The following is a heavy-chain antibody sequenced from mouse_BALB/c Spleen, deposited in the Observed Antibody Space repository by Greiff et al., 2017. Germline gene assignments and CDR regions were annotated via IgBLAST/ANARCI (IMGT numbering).Heavy chain of an antibody. CDR2: ISSGGSYT. CDR3: ARELTGRYFDV. J-gene: IGHJ1*01. V-gene: IGHV5-9-4*01. D-gene: IGHD4-1*01. Sequence: EVQVVESGGGLVKPGGSLKLSCAASGFTFSSYAMSWVRQSPEKRLEWVAEISSGGSYTYYPDTVTGRFTISRDNAKNTLYLEMSSLRSEDTAMYYCARELTGRYFDVWGAGTTDTVSS. CDR1: GFTFSSYA.